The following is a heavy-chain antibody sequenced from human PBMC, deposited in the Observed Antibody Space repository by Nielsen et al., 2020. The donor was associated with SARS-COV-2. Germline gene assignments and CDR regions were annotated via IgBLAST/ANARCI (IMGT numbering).Heavy chain of an antibody. Sequence: GESLKISCVASGFNFSSYWMNWVRQTPGKGLEWVSLISYDGNDEYYADSVKGRFTISRDNSKSTLYLQMNSLRPEDTAVYYCAALGEMLLILSYGMDVWGQGTTVTVSS. CDR1: GFNFSSYW. CDR3: AALGEMLLILSYGMDV. J-gene: IGHJ6*02. V-gene: IGHV3-30*03. D-gene: IGHD3-22*01. CDR2: ISYDGNDE.